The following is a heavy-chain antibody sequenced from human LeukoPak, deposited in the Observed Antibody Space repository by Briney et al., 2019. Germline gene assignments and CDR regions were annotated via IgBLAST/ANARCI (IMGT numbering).Heavy chain of an antibody. D-gene: IGHD5-12*01. CDR1: GGSFISGGYS. J-gene: IGHJ4*02. CDR2: IYHSGST. CDR3: ACRGLREYYFDH. V-gene: IGHV4-30-2*01. Sequence: SETLSLTCAVSGGSFISGGYSWSWIRQPPGKGLEWIGYIYHSGSTYNNPSLESRVTISVDRSKNKFSLKLRSVTAADTAVYYCACRGLREYYFDHWGQGTLVTVSS.